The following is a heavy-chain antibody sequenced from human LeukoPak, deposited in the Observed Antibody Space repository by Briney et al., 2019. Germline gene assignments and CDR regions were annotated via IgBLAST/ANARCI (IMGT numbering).Heavy chain of an antibody. J-gene: IGHJ3*02. CDR2: IGTAGDT. CDR3: AGGAEENAFDI. V-gene: IGHV3-13*01. CDR1: GFTFSSYD. Sequence: GGSLRLSCAASGFTFSSYDMHWVRQATGKGLEWVSAIGTAGDTYYPGSVKGRFTISRENAKNSLYLQMNSLRAGDTAVYYCAGGAEENAFDIWGQGTMVTVSS.